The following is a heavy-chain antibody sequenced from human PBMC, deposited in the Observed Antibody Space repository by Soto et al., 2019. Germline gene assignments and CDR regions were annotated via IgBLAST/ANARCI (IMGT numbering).Heavy chain of an antibody. D-gene: IGHD1-26*01. Sequence: GGSLRLSFAASGFTFSDYAMHWVRQAPGKGLELVAVISSDGGDRHYADSVKGRLTISRDSSKSTLNLQMNSLRAEDTAVYYCAKDLPVGAGDYYFEYWGEGALDTVYS. CDR2: ISSDGGDR. V-gene: IGHV3-30*18. J-gene: IGHJ4*02. CDR1: GFTFSDYA. CDR3: AKDLPVGAGDYYFEY.